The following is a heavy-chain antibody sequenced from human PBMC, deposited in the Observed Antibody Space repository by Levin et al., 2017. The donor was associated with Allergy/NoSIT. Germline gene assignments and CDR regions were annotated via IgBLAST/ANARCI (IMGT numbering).Heavy chain of an antibody. CDR2: ISGNSGGT. J-gene: IGHJ4*02. D-gene: IGHD3-3*01. V-gene: IGHV3-23*01. CDR3: ANGGRPYYESDH. Sequence: QPGGSLRLSCGASGFTFSTYAMSWVRQAPGKGLEWVSGISGNSGGTYYADSVKGRFTISRDNSKNTLYLQMNSLRAEDTAIYYCANGGRPYYESDHWGQGTLVTVSS. CDR1: GFTFSTYA.